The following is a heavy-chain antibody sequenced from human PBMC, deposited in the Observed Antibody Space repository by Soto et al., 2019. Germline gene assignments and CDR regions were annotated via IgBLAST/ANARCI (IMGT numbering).Heavy chain of an antibody. CDR2: IDWDDDK. D-gene: IGHD1-20*01. V-gene: IGHV2-70*11. Sequence: ESGPTLVNPTQTLTLTCTFSGFSLSTSGMSVSWIRQPPGKALEWLARIDWDDDKYYSTSLKTRLTISKDTSKNQVVLTMTNMDPVDTATYYCARISITGTTLDAFDIWGQGTMVTVSS. CDR1: GFSLSTSGMS. CDR3: ARISITGTTLDAFDI. J-gene: IGHJ3*02.